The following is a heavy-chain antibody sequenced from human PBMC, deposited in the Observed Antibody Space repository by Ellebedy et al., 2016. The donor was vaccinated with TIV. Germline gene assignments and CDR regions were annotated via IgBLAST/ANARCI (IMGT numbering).Heavy chain of an antibody. CDR1: GFSFRTYA. J-gene: IGHJ4*02. CDR3: ARDFSSASPY. V-gene: IGHV3-30-3*01. Sequence: GESLKISCAVSGFSFRTYAMHWVRQAPGKGLEWVAVISYDGSNKYYADSVKGRFTISRDNSKNTMYLQMNSLRVEDTAVYYCARDFSSASPYWGQGTLVTVSS. CDR2: ISYDGSNK. D-gene: IGHD6-6*01.